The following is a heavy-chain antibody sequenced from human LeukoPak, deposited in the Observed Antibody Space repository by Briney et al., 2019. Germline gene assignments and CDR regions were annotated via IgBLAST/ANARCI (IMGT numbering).Heavy chain of an antibody. CDR3: AKDFEGLRLGELSLTIDY. J-gene: IGHJ4*02. Sequence: PGRSLRLSCAASGFTFDDYAMHWVRQAPGKGLEWVSGISWNSGSICYADSVKGRFTISRDNAKNSLYLQMNSLRAEDTALYYCAKDFEGLRLGELSLTIDYWGQGTLVTVSS. CDR2: ISWNSGSI. V-gene: IGHV3-9*01. D-gene: IGHD3-16*02. CDR1: GFTFDDYA.